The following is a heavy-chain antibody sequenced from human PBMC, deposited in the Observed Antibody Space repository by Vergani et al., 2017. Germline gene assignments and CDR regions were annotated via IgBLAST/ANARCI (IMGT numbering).Heavy chain of an antibody. CDR2: IDYSGST. CDR1: GGSISSYY. Sequence: QVQLQESGPGLVKPSETLSLTCTVSGGSISSYYWSWIRQPPGKGLGWIGYIDYSGSTNYNPSLKSRVTISVDTSKNQFSLKLSSVTAADSAGYYCARAMNAYSGGPAGVDPWGQGTLVTVSS. J-gene: IGHJ5*01. D-gene: IGHD1-26*01. CDR3: ARAMNAYSGGPAGVDP. V-gene: IGHV4-59*12.